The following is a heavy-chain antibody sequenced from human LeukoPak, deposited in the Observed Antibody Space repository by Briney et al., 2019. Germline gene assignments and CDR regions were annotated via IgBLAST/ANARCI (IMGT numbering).Heavy chain of an antibody. CDR3: AGSRDGQSCLDY. V-gene: IGHV4-34*01. D-gene: IGHD5-24*01. Sequence: SETLSLTCAVYGGSFSGYYWSWIRQPPGKGLEWIGEINHSGSTNYNPSLKSRVTISVDTSKNQFSLKLSSVTAADTAVYYCAGSRDGQSCLDYWGQGTLVTVSS. CDR2: INHSGST. J-gene: IGHJ4*02. CDR1: GGSFSGYY.